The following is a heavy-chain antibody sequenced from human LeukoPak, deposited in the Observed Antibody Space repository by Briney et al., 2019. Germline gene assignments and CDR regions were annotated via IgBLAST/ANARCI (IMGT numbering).Heavy chain of an antibody. Sequence: SETLSLTCTVSGGSISSYYWSWIRQPPGKGLEWIGYIYYSGSTNYNPPLKNRVTISVDTSKNQFSLKLSSVTAADTAVYYCATGLRSGYYYYGMDVWGQGTTVTVSS. J-gene: IGHJ6*02. D-gene: IGHD4-17*01. CDR2: IYYSGST. V-gene: IGHV4-59*01. CDR3: ATGLRSGYYYYGMDV. CDR1: GGSISSYY.